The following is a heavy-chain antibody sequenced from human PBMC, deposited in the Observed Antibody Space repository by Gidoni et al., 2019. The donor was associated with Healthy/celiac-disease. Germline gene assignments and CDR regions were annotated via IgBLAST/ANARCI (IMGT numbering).Heavy chain of an antibody. CDR3: AKDGYDFWSGGSYGMDV. D-gene: IGHD3-3*01. Sequence: EAQLLESGGGLVQPGGSLRPSCAASGFTFSSHAMSWVRQAPGKGLEWVSAISGSGGSTYYADSVKGRFTISRDNSKNTLYLQMNSLRAEDTAVYYCAKDGYDFWSGGSYGMDVWGQGTTVTVSS. V-gene: IGHV3-23*01. CDR2: ISGSGGST. J-gene: IGHJ6*02. CDR1: GFTFSSHA.